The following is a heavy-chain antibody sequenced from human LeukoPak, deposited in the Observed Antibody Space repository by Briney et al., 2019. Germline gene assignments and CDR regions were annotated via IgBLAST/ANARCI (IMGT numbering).Heavy chain of an antibody. CDR3: ARDPRNMGLAP. CDR2: DNGDGSRT. J-gene: IGHJ5*02. V-gene: IGHV3-74*01. D-gene: IGHD2/OR15-2a*01. Sequence: GGSLRLSCAASGFALSGYWMYWVRQAPGKGLVWVSRDNGDGSRTNYADSVKGRFTVSRDNAKNTLYLQMNSLRGEDTAVYYCARDPRNMGLAPWGQGTLVTVSS. CDR1: GFALSGYW.